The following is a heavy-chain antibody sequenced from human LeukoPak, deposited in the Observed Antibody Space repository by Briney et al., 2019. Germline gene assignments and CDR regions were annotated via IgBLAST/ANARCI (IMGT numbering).Heavy chain of an antibody. CDR1: GFTFSSYW. CDR3: ARGTITAAGYYYFDY. J-gene: IGHJ4*02. Sequence: GGSLRLSCAASGFTFSSYWMSWVRQAPGKGLEWVANIKQEGSEKYYVDSLKVRFTIYRDNAKNSLYLQMNSLRAEDTDVYYCARGTITAAGYYYFDYWGEGTQVTVSS. D-gene: IGHD6-13*01. CDR2: IKQEGSEK. V-gene: IGHV3-7*04.